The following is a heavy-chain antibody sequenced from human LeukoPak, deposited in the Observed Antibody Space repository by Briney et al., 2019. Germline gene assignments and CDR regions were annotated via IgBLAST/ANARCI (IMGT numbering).Heavy chain of an antibody. D-gene: IGHD4-17*01. CDR1: GFTVSTNY. CDR2: IYSGGRT. CDR3: ARTPGLHDYGY. Sequence: PPGGSLRLSCAASGFTVSTNYMSWVRQAPGKGLEWVSVIYSGGRTYYADSVKGRFTISRDNSKNTLYLQMNSLRAEDTAVYYCARTPGLHDYGYWGQGTLVTVSS. V-gene: IGHV3-53*01. J-gene: IGHJ4*02.